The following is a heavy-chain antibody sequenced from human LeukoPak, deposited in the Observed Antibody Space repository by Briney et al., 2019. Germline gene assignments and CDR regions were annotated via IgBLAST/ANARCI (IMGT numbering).Heavy chain of an antibody. J-gene: IGHJ3*02. CDR3: ARRAWFGELPQDWSDAFDI. CDR2: ISSSSSTI. CDR1: GFTFSSYS. V-gene: IGHV3-48*01. Sequence: PGGSLRLSCAASGFTFSSYSMNWVRQAPGKGLEWVSYISSSSSTIYYADSVKGRFTISRDNAKNSLYLQMNSLRAEDTAVYYCARRAWFGELPQDWSDAFDIWGQGTMVTVPS. D-gene: IGHD3-10*01.